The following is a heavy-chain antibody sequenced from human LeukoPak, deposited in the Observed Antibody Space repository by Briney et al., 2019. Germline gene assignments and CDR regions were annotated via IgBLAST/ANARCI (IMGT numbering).Heavy chain of an antibody. Sequence: GGSLRLSCAASGFTFSSYSMNWVRQAPGKGLEWVSSISSSSSYIYYADSVKGRFTISRDNAKNSLYLQMNSLRAEDTAVYYCARAFDSSGYYYVSAYWGQGTLVTVSS. CDR1: GFTFSSYS. J-gene: IGHJ4*02. CDR2: ISSSSSYI. V-gene: IGHV3-21*01. CDR3: ARAFDSSGYYYVSAY. D-gene: IGHD3-22*01.